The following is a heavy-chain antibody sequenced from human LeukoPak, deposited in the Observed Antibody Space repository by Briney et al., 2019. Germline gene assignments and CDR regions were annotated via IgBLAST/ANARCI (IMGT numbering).Heavy chain of an antibody. J-gene: IGHJ4*02. D-gene: IGHD3-10*01. CDR1: GYTFTGYY. V-gene: IGHV1-2*06. CDR2: INPNSGGT. Sequence: ASVKVSCKASGYTFTGYYMHWVRQAPGQGLEWMGRINPNSGGTNYAQKLQGKVTMTTDTYTSTAYMELRSLRSDDTAVYYCARGLQYLWFGDPITPGYWGQGTLVTVSS. CDR3: ARGLQYLWFGDPITPGY.